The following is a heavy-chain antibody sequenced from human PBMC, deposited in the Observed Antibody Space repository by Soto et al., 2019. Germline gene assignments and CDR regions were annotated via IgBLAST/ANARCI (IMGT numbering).Heavy chain of an antibody. Sequence: PSETLSLTCTVSGGSISSGEYYWTWIRQPPGKGLEWIGYIYYSGSTNYNPSLKSRVTISVDTSKNQFSLKLSSVTAADTAVYYCARRLGYSYDYWGQGTLVTVSS. J-gene: IGHJ4*02. CDR1: GGSISSGEYY. V-gene: IGHV4-61*08. CDR2: IYYSGST. D-gene: IGHD5-18*01. CDR3: ARRLGYSYDY.